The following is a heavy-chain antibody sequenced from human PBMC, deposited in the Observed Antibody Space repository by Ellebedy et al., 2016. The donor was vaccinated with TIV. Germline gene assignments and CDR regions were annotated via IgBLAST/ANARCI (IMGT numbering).Heavy chain of an antibody. CDR3: ARKVEMGTYIDY. J-gene: IGHJ4*02. Sequence: GESLKISCKDSGYSFTNYWIVWVRQMPGKGLQWMGIIYPGDSDTRYSPSFQGQVTISADKSISTAYLQWSSLKASDIAMYYCARKVEMGTYIDYWGQGTLVTVSS. CDR2: IYPGDSDT. CDR1: GYSFTNYW. V-gene: IGHV5-51*01. D-gene: IGHD7-27*01.